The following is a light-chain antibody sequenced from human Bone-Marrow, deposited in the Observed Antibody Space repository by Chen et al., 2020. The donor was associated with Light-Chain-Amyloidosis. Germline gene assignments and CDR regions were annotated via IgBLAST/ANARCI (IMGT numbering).Light chain of an antibody. Sequence: NFMLTQPHSVSESPGKTVIISCTRSRGSIATNYVQWYQQRPGSSPTTVIYVDDQRPSGVPDRFSGSIDRSSNSASLTISGLKTEDEADYYCQSYQGSSQGVFGGGTKLTVL. CDR1: RGSIATNY. V-gene: IGLV6-57*01. CDR2: VDD. J-gene: IGLJ3*02. CDR3: QSYQGSSQGV.